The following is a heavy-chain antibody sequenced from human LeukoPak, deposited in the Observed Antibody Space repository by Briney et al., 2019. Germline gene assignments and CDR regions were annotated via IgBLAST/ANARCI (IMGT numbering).Heavy chain of an antibody. D-gene: IGHD2-15*01. CDR2: IIPIFGTA. J-gene: IGHJ4*02. Sequence: SVKVSCKASGGTFSSYTISWVRQAPGQGLEWMGRIIPIFGTANYAQKFQGRVTITTDESTSTAYMELSSLRSEDTAVYYCARGGMVVSLGLDYWGQGTLVTVSS. CDR3: ARGGMVVSLGLDY. V-gene: IGHV1-69*05. CDR1: GGTFSSYT.